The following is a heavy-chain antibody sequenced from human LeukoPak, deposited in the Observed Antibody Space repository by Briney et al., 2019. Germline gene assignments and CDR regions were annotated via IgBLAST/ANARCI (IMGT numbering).Heavy chain of an antibody. J-gene: IGHJ3*02. CDR3: ARLLGGGYLDAFDI. CDR2: IYYSGST. V-gene: IGHV4-59*08. Sequence: PSETLSLTCTVSGGSISSYYWSWIRQPPGKGLEWIGYIYYSGSTNYNPSLKSRVTISVDTSKNQFSLKLSSVTAADTAVYYCARLLGGGYLDAFDIWGQGTMVTVSS. D-gene: IGHD5-24*01. CDR1: GGSISSYY.